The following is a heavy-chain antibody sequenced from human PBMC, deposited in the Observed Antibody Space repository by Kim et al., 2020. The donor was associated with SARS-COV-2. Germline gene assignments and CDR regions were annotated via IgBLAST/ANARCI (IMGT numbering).Heavy chain of an antibody. CDR1: GGTFSSYA. CDR3: ARDYSSSWRNDAFDI. Sequence: SVKVSCKASGGTFSSYAISWVRQAPGQGLEWMGGIIPIFGTANYAQKFQGRVTITADESTSTAYMELSSLRSEDTAVYYCARDYSSSWRNDAFDIWGQGTMVTVSS. D-gene: IGHD6-13*01. J-gene: IGHJ3*02. V-gene: IGHV1-69*13. CDR2: IIPIFGTA.